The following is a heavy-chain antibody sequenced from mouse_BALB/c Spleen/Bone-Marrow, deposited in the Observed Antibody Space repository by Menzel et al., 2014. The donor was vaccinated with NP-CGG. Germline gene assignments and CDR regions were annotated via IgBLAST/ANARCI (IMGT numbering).Heavy chain of an antibody. Sequence: QVQLQQSGPQLVRPGASVKISCKASGYSFTSYWMHWVKQRPGQGLEWIGMIDPSDSETRLNQMFKDKATLTVDKSSSTAYMKPSSPPSEDAAVYYVASYGSGPAWFAYWGQGTLVTVSA. V-gene: IGHV1S126*01. J-gene: IGHJ3*01. CDR1: GYSFTSYW. CDR3: ASYGSGPAWFAY. D-gene: IGHD1-1*01. CDR2: IDPSDSET.